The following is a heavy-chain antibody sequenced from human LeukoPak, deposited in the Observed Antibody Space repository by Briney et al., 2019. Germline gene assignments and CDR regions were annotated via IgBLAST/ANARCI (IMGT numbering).Heavy chain of an antibody. V-gene: IGHV4-39*07. CDR3: GRDLEENGVTH. CDR1: GGSIRSSSYY. CDR2: IHSSGST. D-gene: IGHD4-17*01. Sequence: PSETLSLTCSVSGGSIRSSSYYWTWIRQPPGKGLEWIGNIHSSGSTDCNPSLKNRVTMSVGTSTNQFSLKVKSVTAADTAVYHCGRDLEENGVTHWGLGTLVIVSS. J-gene: IGHJ4*02.